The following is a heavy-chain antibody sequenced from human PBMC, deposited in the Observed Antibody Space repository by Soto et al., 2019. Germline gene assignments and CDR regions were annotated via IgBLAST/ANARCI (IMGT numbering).Heavy chain of an antibody. V-gene: IGHV4-30-2*01. D-gene: IGHD3-10*01. CDR1: GGSISSGGYS. Sequence: SETLSLTCAVSGGSISSGGYSWSWIRQPPGKGLEWIGYIYHSGSTYCNPSLKSRVTISVDTSKNQFSLKLSSVTAADTAVYYCARGGLVRDTPLTYYYYYGMDVWGQGTTVTVSS. CDR3: ARGGLVRDTPLTYYYYYGMDV. CDR2: IYHSGST. J-gene: IGHJ6*02.